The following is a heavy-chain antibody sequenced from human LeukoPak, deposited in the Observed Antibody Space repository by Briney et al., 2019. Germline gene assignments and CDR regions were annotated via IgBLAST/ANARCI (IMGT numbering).Heavy chain of an antibody. J-gene: IGHJ4*02. CDR1: GLTFGDHF. CDR2: SRDKANSYTT. D-gene: IGHD5-12*01. Sequence: GGSLRLSCAASGLTFGDHFFDWVRQAPGKGLEWVGRSRDKANSYTTEYAASVKGRFTISRDDSKNSVYLQMNSLKAEDTAVYCCATFFGSDFGYWGQGTLVTVSS. V-gene: IGHV3-72*01. CDR3: ATFFGSDFGY.